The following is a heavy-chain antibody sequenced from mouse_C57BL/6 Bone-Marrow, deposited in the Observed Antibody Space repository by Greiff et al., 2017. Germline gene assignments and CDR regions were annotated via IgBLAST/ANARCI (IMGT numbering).Heavy chain of an antibody. CDR2: ISDGGSYT. CDR3: ARSVLFMDY. Sequence: VHLVESGGGLVKPGGSLKLSCAASGFTFSSYAMSWVRQTPEKRLEWVATISDGGSYTYYPDNVKGRFTISRDNAKNNLYLQMSHLKSEDTAMYYCARSVLFMDYWGQGTSVTVSS. CDR1: GFTFSSYA. V-gene: IGHV5-4*01. J-gene: IGHJ4*01.